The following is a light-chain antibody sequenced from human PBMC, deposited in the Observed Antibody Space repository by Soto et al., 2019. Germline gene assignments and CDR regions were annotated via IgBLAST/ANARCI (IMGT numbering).Light chain of an antibody. CDR3: SSRV. Sequence: QSVLTQPASVSGSPGQSITISCTGTSSDVGGYNYVSWYQQHPGKAPKLMIYDVSNRPSGVSNRFSGSKSGNTASLTISGLQAEDEADYYCSSRVFGTGTKVTVL. V-gene: IGLV2-14*01. CDR1: SSDVGGYNY. CDR2: DVS. J-gene: IGLJ1*01.